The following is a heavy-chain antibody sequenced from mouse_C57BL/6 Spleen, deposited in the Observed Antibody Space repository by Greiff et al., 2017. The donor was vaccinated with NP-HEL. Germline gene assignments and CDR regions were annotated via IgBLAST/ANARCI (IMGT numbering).Heavy chain of an antibody. V-gene: IGHV1-64*01. CDR2: IHPNSGST. Sequence: VQLQQPGAELVKPGASVKLSCKASGYTFTSYWMHWVKQRPGQGLEWIGMIHPNSGSTNYNEKFKSKATLTVDKSSSTAYMQLSSLTSEDSAVYYCVRGGDYRDYFDYWGQGTTLTVSS. J-gene: IGHJ2*01. CDR3: VRGGDYRDYFDY. CDR1: GYTFTSYW. D-gene: IGHD2-14*01.